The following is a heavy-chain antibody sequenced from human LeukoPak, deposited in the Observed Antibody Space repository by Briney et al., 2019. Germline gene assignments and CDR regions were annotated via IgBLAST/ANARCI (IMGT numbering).Heavy chain of an antibody. CDR3: ASRGGCSSTSCHRQGRYYYYYMDV. D-gene: IGHD2-2*02. V-gene: IGHV1-69*05. CDR1: GGTFSSYA. J-gene: IGHJ6*03. CDR2: IIPIFGTA. Sequence: PEASVKVSCKASGGTFSSYAISWVRQAPGQGLEWMGGIIPIFGTANYAQKFQGRVTITTDESTSTAYMELSSLRSEDTAVYYCASRGGCSSTSCHRQGRYYYYYMDVWGKGTTVTVSS.